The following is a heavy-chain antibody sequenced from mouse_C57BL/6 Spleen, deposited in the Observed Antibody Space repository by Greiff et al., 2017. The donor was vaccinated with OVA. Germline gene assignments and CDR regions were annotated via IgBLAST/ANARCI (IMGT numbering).Heavy chain of an antibody. CDR3: TTVITTVGGGGY. CDR1: GFNIKDDY. CDR2: IDPENGDT. J-gene: IGHJ4*01. D-gene: IGHD1-1*01. Sequence: EVQLQQSGAELVRPGASVKLSCTASGFNIKDDYMHWVKQRPEQGLEWIGWIDPENGDTEYASKFQGKATITADTSSNTAYLQLSSLTSEDTAVYYCTTVITTVGGGGYWGQGTSVTVSS. V-gene: IGHV14-4*01.